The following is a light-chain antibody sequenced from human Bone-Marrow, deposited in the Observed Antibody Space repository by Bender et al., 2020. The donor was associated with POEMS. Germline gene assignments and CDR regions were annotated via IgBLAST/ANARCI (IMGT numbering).Light chain of an antibody. J-gene: IGLJ2*01. CDR1: KLGNQF. CDR2: QDD. V-gene: IGLV3-1*01. Sequence: SYELTQPPSVSVSPGQTANITCSGDKLGNQFASWYQQQPGQSPVLLIYQDDKRPSGIPERFSGSSSGNTATLTISGTLAMDEDAYYCQAWDTITHVVFGGGTRLTVL. CDR3: QAWDTITHVV.